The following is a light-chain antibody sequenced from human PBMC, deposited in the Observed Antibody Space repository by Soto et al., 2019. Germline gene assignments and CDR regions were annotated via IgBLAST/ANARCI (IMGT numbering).Light chain of an antibody. CDR2: AAS. V-gene: IGKV1-6*01. J-gene: IGKJ4*01. CDR3: QQANTFPLT. CDR1: QGIRTD. Sequence: AIQMTQSPSSLSASVGDRVTITCRASQGIRTDLGWYQQKPGKAPKLLIYAASSLQSGVPSRFSGSGFETDFTLTISSLQPEDFATYYCQQANTFPLTFGGGTKVDIK.